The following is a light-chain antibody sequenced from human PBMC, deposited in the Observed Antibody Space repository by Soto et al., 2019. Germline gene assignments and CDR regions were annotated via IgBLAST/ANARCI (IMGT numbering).Light chain of an antibody. CDR2: GAS. Sequence: EIVMTQSPATLSVSLGERVTLSCRASQSVSTTLAWYQQKPGQAPRLLIYGASTRATGIPARFSGSGSGTEFTLTISSLQSEDFAVYYCQQFDSSPATFGQGTRLENK. CDR3: QQFDSSPAT. CDR1: QSVSTT. V-gene: IGKV3-15*01. J-gene: IGKJ5*01.